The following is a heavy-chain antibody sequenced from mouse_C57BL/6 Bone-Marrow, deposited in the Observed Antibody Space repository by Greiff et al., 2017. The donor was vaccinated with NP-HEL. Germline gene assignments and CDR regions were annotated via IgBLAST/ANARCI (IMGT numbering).Heavy chain of an antibody. CDR1: GYSITSGYY. CDR2: ISYDGSN. CDR3: ARELRRGYAMDY. V-gene: IGHV3-6*01. D-gene: IGHD2-4*01. J-gene: IGHJ4*01. Sequence: EVKLMESGPGLVKPSQSLSLTCSVTGYSITSGYYWNWIRQFPGNKLEWMGYISYDGSNNYNPSLKNRISITRDTSKNQFFLKLNSVTTEYTATYYCARELRRGYAMDYWGQGTSVTVSS.